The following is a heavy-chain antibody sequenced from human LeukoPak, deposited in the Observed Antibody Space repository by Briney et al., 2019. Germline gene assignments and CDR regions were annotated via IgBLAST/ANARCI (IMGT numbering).Heavy chain of an antibody. CDR1: GFTFSSYA. D-gene: IGHD6-13*01. CDR2: ISGSGDST. V-gene: IGHV3-23*01. CDR3: AKIISAGGIDY. Sequence: GGSLRLSCAASGFTFSSYAMSWVRQAPRKGLEWVSAISGSGDSTLDADSVKGRLTISRDNSKNTLYLQMNSLRAEDTAIYYCAKIISAGGIDYWGQGTQVTVSS. J-gene: IGHJ4*02.